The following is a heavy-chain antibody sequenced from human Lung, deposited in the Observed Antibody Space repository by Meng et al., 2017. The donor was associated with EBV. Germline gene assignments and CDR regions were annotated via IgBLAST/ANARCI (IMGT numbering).Heavy chain of an antibody. D-gene: IGHD3-10*01. Sequence: GQLQESGQGLVKPSGTLSLTCAVSGGSISSSNWWSWVRQPPGKGLEWIGEIYHSGSTNYNPSLKSRVTISVDKSKNQFSPKLSSVTAADTAVYYCARASYGSGSPLGESWFDPWGQGTLVTVSS. CDR2: IYHSGST. CDR3: ARASYGSGSPLGESWFDP. V-gene: IGHV4-4*02. J-gene: IGHJ5*02. CDR1: GGSISSSNW.